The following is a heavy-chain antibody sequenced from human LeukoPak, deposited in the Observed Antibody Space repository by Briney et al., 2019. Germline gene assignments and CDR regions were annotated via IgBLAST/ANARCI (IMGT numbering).Heavy chain of an antibody. CDR3: AKGAAAGKVDWFDP. J-gene: IGHJ5*02. V-gene: IGHV3-23*01. D-gene: IGHD6-13*01. CDR1: GLSFTNYA. Sequence: AGSLSLSCDASGLSFTNYARMWVRQAPGKGLQWISTLTGYGGAYYADSGEGRFIISRDISKNMMFLQMYSLRAEDTAVYYCAKGAAAGKVDWFDPWGQGTLVTVSS. CDR2: LTGYGGA.